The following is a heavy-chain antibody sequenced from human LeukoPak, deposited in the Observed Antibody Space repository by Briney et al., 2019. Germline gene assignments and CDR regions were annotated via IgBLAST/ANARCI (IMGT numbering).Heavy chain of an antibody. CDR3: ARGESSTRPFDY. Sequence: AGSMRLSCAASGFTFSSYSMNWVRQAPGKGLEWVSSIRSSSSYIYYADSVKGRFTISRDNAKNSLYLQMNSLRAEDTAVYYCARGESSTRPFDYWGQGTLVTVSS. CDR2: IRSSSSYI. J-gene: IGHJ4*02. D-gene: IGHD6-13*01. V-gene: IGHV3-21*01. CDR1: GFTFSSYS.